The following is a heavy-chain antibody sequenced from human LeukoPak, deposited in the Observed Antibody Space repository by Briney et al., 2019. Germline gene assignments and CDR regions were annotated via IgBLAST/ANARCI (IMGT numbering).Heavy chain of an antibody. CDR3: ARDLSYYYDSSGYYYFDY. D-gene: IGHD3-22*01. J-gene: IGHJ4*02. CDR2: INHSGST. CDR1: GGSFTDYF. Sequence: PSETLSLTCAVYGGSFTDYFWSWIRQAPGKGLEWIGRINHSGSTNYQPSLRTRVTISVDTSKNQFSLKLSSVTAADTAVYYCARDLSYYYDSSGYYYFDYWGQGTLVTVSS. V-gene: IGHV4-34*01.